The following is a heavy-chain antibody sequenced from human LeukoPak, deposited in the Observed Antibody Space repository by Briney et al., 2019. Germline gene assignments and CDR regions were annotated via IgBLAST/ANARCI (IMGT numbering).Heavy chain of an antibody. D-gene: IGHD6-25*01. CDR1: GESFSGYY. J-gene: IGHJ4*02. CDR3: ARGVGRLRFFDY. Sequence: TSETLSLTCAVYGESFSGYYWSWIRQPPGKGLEWIGEINHSGSTNYNPSLKSRVTISVDTSKNQFSLKLSSVTAADTAVYYCARGVGRLRFFDYWGQGTLVTVSS. V-gene: IGHV4-34*01. CDR2: INHSGST.